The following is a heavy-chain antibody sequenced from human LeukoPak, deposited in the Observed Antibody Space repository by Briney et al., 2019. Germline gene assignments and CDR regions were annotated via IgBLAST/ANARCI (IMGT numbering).Heavy chain of an antibody. J-gene: IGHJ4*02. CDR1: GVSISSSEW. Sequence: SETLSLTCAVSGVSISSSEWWIWVRQLPGQGLEWIGEIHRAGRTRYNPSLKSRVTISMDYSKNQFSLKLTSVTAADTAIYYCGKTDIYFNPIDYWGPGSLVTVSS. CDR3: GKTDIYFNPIDY. CDR2: IHRAGRT. D-gene: IGHD3-9*01. V-gene: IGHV4-4*02.